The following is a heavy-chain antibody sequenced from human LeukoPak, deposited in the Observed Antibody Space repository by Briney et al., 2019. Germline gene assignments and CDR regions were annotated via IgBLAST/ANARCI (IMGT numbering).Heavy chain of an antibody. J-gene: IGHJ4*02. D-gene: IGHD2-15*01. CDR3: ARHYCTGASCPDYFDY. Sequence: PSETLSLTCTVSGGSISTYYWSWIRQPPGMPLEWVGYIYPTGSTDYNPSLKSRVTISVDTSKNQISLSLTSVTAADTAIYSCARHYCTGASCPDYFDYWGQGTLVAVSS. V-gene: IGHV4-4*09. CDR1: GGSISTYY. CDR2: IYPTGST.